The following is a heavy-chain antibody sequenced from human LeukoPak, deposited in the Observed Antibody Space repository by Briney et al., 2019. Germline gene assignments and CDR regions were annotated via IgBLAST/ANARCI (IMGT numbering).Heavy chain of an antibody. CDR3: ARDYFGNSLLDY. CDR2: IHPKSGDT. D-gene: IGHD4-23*01. Sequence: ASVKVSCKTSGYXFTGHYVHWVRQAPGQGLEWMGWIHPKSGDTNYALKFHGRVTMTRDTSISTVYMDLSRLSSDDTAVYYCARDYFGNSLLDYWGQGTLVTVSS. V-gene: IGHV1-2*02. J-gene: IGHJ4*02. CDR1: GYXFTGHY.